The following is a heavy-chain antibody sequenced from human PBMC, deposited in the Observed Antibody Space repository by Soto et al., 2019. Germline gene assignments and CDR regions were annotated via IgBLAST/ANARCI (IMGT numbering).Heavy chain of an antibody. V-gene: IGHV4-39*01. Sequence: QLQLQESGPGLVKPSETLSLTCSVSGGSISSRSYYWGWIRQPPGKGLEFIGSIYFGGSSFYNPSLNSRVTISVDTSKNQFSLKLSSVTAADTAVYYCATYGWGMDVWGQGTTVTVSS. J-gene: IGHJ6*02. CDR2: IYFGGSS. CDR1: GGSISSRSYY. D-gene: IGHD4-17*01. CDR3: ATYGWGMDV.